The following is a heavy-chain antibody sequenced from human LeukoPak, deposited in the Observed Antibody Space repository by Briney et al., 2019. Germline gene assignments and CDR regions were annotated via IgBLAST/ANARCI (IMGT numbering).Heavy chain of an antibody. D-gene: IGHD3-10*01. CDR1: GFTFSSYS. Sequence: GGSLRLSCAASGFTFSSYSMNWVRQAPGKGLEWVSSISSSSSYIYYADSVKGRFTISRDHAKNSLYLQMNSLRGEDTAVYYCARDLRKDYGSGSYYYFDYWGQGTLVTVSS. V-gene: IGHV3-21*01. J-gene: IGHJ4*02. CDR2: ISSSSSYI. CDR3: ARDLRKDYGSGSYYYFDY.